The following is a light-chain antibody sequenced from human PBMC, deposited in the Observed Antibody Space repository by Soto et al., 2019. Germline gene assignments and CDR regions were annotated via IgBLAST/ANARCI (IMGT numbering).Light chain of an antibody. J-gene: IGKJ1*01. CDR2: DAS. CDR3: HQYDSWT. CDR1: QNVSNS. Sequence: EVVVTQSPVALSVSPGERATLSCRASQNVSNSLAWYQQKPGQAPRLLIYDASTRAADVPARFSGTGSGTDFTLTISRLEPEDFAVYYCHQYDSWTFGQGTKVDIK. V-gene: IGKV3-15*01.